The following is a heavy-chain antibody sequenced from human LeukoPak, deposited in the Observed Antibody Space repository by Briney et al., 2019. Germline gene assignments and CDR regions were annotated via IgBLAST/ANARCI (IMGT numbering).Heavy chain of an antibody. CDR2: IYTSGST. CDR1: GGSLSSYY. V-gene: IGHV4-4*07. D-gene: IGHD1-26*01. CDR3: ASTGGSYYWFEP. J-gene: IGHJ5*02. Sequence: PSETLSLTCTVSGGSLSSYYWSWIRQPAGKGLEWIGRIYTSGSTNYNPSLNSRVTMSVDMSTNQISLTLCSVTDADTAVYYCASTGGSYYWFEPWGQGTLVSVSS.